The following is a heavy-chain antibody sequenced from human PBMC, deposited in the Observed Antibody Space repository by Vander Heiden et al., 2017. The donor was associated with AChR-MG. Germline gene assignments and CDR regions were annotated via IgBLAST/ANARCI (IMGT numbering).Heavy chain of an antibody. CDR2: INPNSGGT. D-gene: IGHD6-13*01. CDR3: AREELVQRGGNWFDP. V-gene: IGHV1-2*02. CDR1: GYTFTGYY. Sequence: QVQLVQSGAEVKKPGASVKVSCKASGYTFTGYYMHWVRQAPGQGLEWMGWINPNSGGTNYAQKFQGRVTMTRDTSISTAYMELSRLRSDDTAVYYCAREELVQRGGNWFDPWGQGTLVTVSS. J-gene: IGHJ5*02.